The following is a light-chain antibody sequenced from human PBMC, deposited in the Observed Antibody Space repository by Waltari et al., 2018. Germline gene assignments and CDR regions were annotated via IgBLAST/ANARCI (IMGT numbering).Light chain of an antibody. CDR1: SGSVSTTSN. V-gene: IGLV8-61*01. J-gene: IGLJ2*01. CDR3: VVYVGGGIKV. CDR2: STN. Sequence: QTVVTQEPSLSVSPGATVTLTCGLTSGSVSTTSNPSLFQQTPGQAPRTLIHSTNIRSSGVPDRFSGSILGKKAALTITGAQADDESHYYCVVYVGGGIKVFGRGTKLTVL.